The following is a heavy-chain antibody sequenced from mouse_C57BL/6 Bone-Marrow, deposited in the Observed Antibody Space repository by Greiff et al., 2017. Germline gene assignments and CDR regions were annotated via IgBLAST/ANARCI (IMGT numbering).Heavy chain of an antibody. CDR2: IDPENGDT. J-gene: IGHJ3*01. D-gene: IGHD2-4*01. V-gene: IGHV14-4*01. CDR3: TTYDYDGAWFAY. CDR1: GFNIKDDY. Sequence: EVQLQQSGAELVRPGASVKLSCTASGFNIKDDYMHWVKQRPEPGLEWIGWIDPENGDTEYASKFQGKATITADPSSNTAYLQLSSLTSEDTAVYYCTTYDYDGAWFAYWGQGTLVTVSA.